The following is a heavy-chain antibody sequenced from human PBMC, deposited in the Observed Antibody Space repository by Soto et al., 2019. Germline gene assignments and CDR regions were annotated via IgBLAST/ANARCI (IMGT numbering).Heavy chain of an antibody. D-gene: IGHD3-10*01. J-gene: IGHJ3*02. CDR3: ARDISVVRGVIIPRRAFDI. Sequence: SETLSLTCTVSVGSISSGDYYWSWIRQPPGKGLEWIGYIYYSGSTYYNPSLKSRVTISVDTSKNQFSLKLSSVTAADTAVYYCARDISVVRGVIIPRRAFDIWGQGTMVTVSS. V-gene: IGHV4-30-4*01. CDR1: VGSISSGDYY. CDR2: IYYSGST.